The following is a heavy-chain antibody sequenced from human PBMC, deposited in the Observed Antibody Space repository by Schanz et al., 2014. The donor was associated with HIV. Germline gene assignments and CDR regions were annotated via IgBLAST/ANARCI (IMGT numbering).Heavy chain of an antibody. CDR3: AKERRERWLPGRVGLDV. Sequence: QVQLVESGGGVVQPGRSLRLSCAASGFSFSDFALHWVRQAPGRGLEWLAVTSSDGSGKFYVDSVKGRFTISRDNSKSILYLQMSSLRREDTAVYYCAKERRERWLPGRVGLDVWGQGTTVAVSS. D-gene: IGHD1-1*01. V-gene: IGHV3-30*18. CDR1: GFSFSDFA. J-gene: IGHJ6*02. CDR2: TSSDGSGK.